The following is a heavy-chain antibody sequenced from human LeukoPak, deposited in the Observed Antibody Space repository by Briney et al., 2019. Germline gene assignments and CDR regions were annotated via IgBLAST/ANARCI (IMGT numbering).Heavy chain of an antibody. V-gene: IGHV1-24*01. D-gene: IGHD2-2*01. Sequence: ASVKVSSTVSGYTLTELSMHWVRQAPGKGLEWMGGFDPEDGETIYAQKFQGRVTMTEDTSTDTAYMELSSLRSEDTAVYYCATTLGYCSSTSCHNWFDPWGEGTLVTVSS. CDR2: FDPEDGET. J-gene: IGHJ5*02. CDR3: ATTLGYCSSTSCHNWFDP. CDR1: GYTLTELS.